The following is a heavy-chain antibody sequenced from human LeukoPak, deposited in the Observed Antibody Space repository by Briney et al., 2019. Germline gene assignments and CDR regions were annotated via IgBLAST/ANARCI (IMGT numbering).Heavy chain of an antibody. CDR3: ARVTSDAFDI. CDR1: GGSISNYY. J-gene: IGHJ3*02. Sequence: SETLSLTCTVSGGSISNYYWSWIRQPPGKGLEWIGYIYYSGSTNYNPSLKSRVTISVDTSKNQFSLKLSSVTAADTAVYYCARVTSDAFDIWGLGTVVTVSS. V-gene: IGHV4-59*01. CDR2: IYYSGST.